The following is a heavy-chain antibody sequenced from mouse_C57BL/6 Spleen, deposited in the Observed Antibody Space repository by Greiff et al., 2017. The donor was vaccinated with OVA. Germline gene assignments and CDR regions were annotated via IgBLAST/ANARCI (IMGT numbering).Heavy chain of an antibody. J-gene: IGHJ1*03. Sequence: EVKLMESGPELVKPGASVKISCKASGYSFTDYNMNWVKQSNGKSLEWIGVINPNYGTTSYNQKFKGKATLTVDHSSSTAYMQLNSLTSEDSAVYYCARSSYYYGSSYGYFDVWGTGTTVTVSS. CDR2: INPNYGTT. D-gene: IGHD1-1*01. CDR1: GYSFTDYN. CDR3: ARSSYYYGSSYGYFDV. V-gene: IGHV1-39*01.